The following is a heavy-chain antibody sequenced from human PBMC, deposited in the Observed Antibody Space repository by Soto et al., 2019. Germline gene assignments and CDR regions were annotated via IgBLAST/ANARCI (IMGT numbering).Heavy chain of an antibody. Sequence: SETLSLTCSVSGGSVSRGGYYWSWIRQHPGKGLEWIGYINYNGNTYYNPSLKSRVTISVDTSKNQFSLKLSSVTAADTAVYYCARVATIPWLAPWGQGTLVTVSS. D-gene: IGHD5-12*01. J-gene: IGHJ5*02. CDR1: GGSVSRGGYY. CDR3: ARVATIPWLAP. V-gene: IGHV4-31*03. CDR2: INYNGNT.